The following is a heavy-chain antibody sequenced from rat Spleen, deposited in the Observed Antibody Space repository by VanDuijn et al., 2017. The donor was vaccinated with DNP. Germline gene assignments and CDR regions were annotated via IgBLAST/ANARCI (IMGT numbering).Heavy chain of an antibody. CDR3: AKDRPGGYAMDA. CDR1: GFTFSDYY. V-gene: IGHV5-58*01. J-gene: IGHJ4*01. Sequence: EVQLVESGGGLVQPGRSLKLSCAASGFTFSDYYMAWIRQAPGKGLEWIASISTDGGTTYYPDSVKGRFTISRDNAEKTIYLQMNSLRSEDTATYYCAKDRPGGYAMDAWGQGTSVTVSS. D-gene: IGHD1-4*01. CDR2: ISTDGGTT.